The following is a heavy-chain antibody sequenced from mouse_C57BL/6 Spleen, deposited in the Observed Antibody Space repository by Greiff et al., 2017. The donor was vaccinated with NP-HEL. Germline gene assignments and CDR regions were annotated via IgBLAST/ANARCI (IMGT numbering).Heavy chain of an antibody. J-gene: IGHJ3*01. Sequence: VKLQQSGAELVKPGASVKISCKASGYAFSSYWMNWVKQRPGKGLEWIGQIYPGDGDTNYNGKFKGKATLTADKSSSTAYMQLSSLTSEDSAVYFCARGGGNYAAWFAYWGQGTLVTVSA. CDR2: IYPGDGDT. D-gene: IGHD2-1*01. CDR3: ARGGGNYAAWFAY. V-gene: IGHV1-80*01. CDR1: GYAFSSYW.